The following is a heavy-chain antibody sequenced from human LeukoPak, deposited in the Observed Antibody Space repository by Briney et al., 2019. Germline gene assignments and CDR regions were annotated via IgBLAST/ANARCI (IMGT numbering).Heavy chain of an antibody. CDR3: ARGSSGWPFDY. J-gene: IGHJ4*02. CDR2: INHSGST. CDR1: GGSFSGYY. Sequence: SETLSLTCAVYGGSFSGYYWSWIRQPPGKGLEWIGEINHSGSTNYNPSLKSRVTISVDTSKNQSSLKLSSVTAADTAVYYCARGSSGWPFDYWGQGTLVTVSS. D-gene: IGHD6-19*01. V-gene: IGHV4-34*01.